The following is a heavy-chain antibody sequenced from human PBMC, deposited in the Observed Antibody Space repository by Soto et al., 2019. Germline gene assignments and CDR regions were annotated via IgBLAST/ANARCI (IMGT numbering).Heavy chain of an antibody. CDR1: GYTFTSYD. J-gene: IGHJ5*02. CDR3: ARGVKYGAYSRWFDP. CDR2: MNPNSGNT. Sequence: QVQLVQSGAEVKKPGASVKVSCKASGYTFTSYDINWVRQATGQGLEYLGWMNPNSGNTGYVQKFQGRVTMTRDTARXTAYMELSSLRSEDTAVYFCARGVKYGAYSRWFDPWGQGTLVTVSS. D-gene: IGHD4-17*01. V-gene: IGHV1-8*01.